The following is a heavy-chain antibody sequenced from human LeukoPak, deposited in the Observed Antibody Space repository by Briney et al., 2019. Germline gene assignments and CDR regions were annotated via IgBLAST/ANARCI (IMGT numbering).Heavy chain of an antibody. V-gene: IGHV1-69*13. Sequence: ASVKVSCTASGGTFSSYAISWVRQAPGQGLEWMGGIIPIFGTANYAQKFQGRVTITADESTSTAYMELSSLRSEDTAVYYCASKGGGGYQLLFGWFDPWGQGTLVTVSS. CDR1: GGTFSSYA. CDR3: ASKGGGGYQLLFGWFDP. D-gene: IGHD2-2*01. J-gene: IGHJ5*02. CDR2: IIPIFGTA.